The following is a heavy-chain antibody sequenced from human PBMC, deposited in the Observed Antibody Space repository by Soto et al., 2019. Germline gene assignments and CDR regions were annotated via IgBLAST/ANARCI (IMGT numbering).Heavy chain of an antibody. CDR3: ARADRGYYDSSGSFDAFDI. V-gene: IGHV3-66*01. Sequence: EVQLVESGGGLVQPGGSLRLSCAASGFTVSSNYMSWVRQAPGKGLEWVSVIYSGGSTYYADSVKGRFTISRDNSKNTLYLQMNSLRAEDTAVYYCARADRGYYDSSGSFDAFDIWGQGTMVTVSS. D-gene: IGHD3-22*01. CDR1: GFTVSSNY. CDR2: IYSGGST. J-gene: IGHJ3*02.